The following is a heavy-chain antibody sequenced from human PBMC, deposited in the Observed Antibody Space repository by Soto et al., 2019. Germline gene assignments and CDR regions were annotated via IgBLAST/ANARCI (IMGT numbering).Heavy chain of an antibody. CDR3: ARVGPTPARIAARPRAHHFDY. Sequence: KPGGSLRLSCAASGFTFSSYSMNWVRQAPGKGLEWVSSISSSSSYIYYADSVKGRFTISRDNAKNSLYLQMNSLRAEDTAVYYCARVGPTPARIAARPRAHHFDYWGQGTLVTVSS. V-gene: IGHV3-21*01. J-gene: IGHJ4*02. CDR1: GFTFSSYS. D-gene: IGHD6-6*01. CDR2: ISSSSSYI.